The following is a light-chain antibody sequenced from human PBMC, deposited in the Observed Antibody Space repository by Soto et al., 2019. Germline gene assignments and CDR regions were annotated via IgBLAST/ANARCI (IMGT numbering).Light chain of an antibody. J-gene: IGKJ5*01. CDR3: QQYSKWPIT. CDR2: GIS. CDR1: QSVNSN. Sequence: EIVMTQSPAILSVSSGESATLSFRASQSVNSNYLAWYQQHPGQPPRLLIYGISTRATGIPARFSGSGSGTEFSLTISSLQSEDFAVYYCQQYSKWPITFGQGTRLEI. V-gene: IGKV3-15*01.